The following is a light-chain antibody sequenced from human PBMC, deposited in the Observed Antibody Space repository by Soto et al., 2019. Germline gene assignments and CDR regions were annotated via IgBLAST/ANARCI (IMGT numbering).Light chain of an antibody. Sequence: IQMTQSPSTLYASVGDRVTITCQASQDISDFLNWYQQKPGKAPKLLIFDASKLDTGVPSRFSGSGSGTDFTFTISSLQPEDIATYYCQQYANLPLTFGGGTKVDIK. V-gene: IGKV1-33*01. CDR2: DAS. CDR1: QDISDF. CDR3: QQYANLPLT. J-gene: IGKJ4*01.